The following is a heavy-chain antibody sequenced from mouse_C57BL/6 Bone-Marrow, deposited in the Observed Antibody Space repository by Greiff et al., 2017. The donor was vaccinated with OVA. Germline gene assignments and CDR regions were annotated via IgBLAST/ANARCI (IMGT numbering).Heavy chain of an antibody. J-gene: IGHJ2*01. CDR3: ARRGYPPYFDY. CDR2: IDPSDSYT. CDR1: GYTFTSYW. Sequence: VQLQQPGAELVMPGASVKLSCKASGYTFTSYWMHWVKQRPGQGLEWIGEIDPSDSYTNYNQKFKGKSTLTVDKSSSTAYMQLSSLTSEDSAVYYCARRGYPPYFDYWGHGTTLTVSS. D-gene: IGHD3-1*01. V-gene: IGHV1-69*01.